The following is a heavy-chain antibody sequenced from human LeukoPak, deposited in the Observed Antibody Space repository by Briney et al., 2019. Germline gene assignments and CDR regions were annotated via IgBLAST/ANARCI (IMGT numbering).Heavy chain of an antibody. D-gene: IGHD6-19*01. V-gene: IGHV3-21*01. CDR3: ARPPYSSGWVFDY. CDR2: ISRSGADI. J-gene: IGHJ4*02. CDR1: GFTFSTYH. Sequence: KPGGSLRLSCAASGFTFSTYHMNWVRQAPGKGLEWVSSISRSGADIYYADSVEGRFTISRDNAKNSLYLQMNSPRAEDTAVYYCARPPYSSGWVFDYWGQGTLVTVSS.